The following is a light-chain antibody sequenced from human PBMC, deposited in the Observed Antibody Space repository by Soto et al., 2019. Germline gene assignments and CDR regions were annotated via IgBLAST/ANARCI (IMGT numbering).Light chain of an antibody. J-gene: IGKJ4*01. CDR3: QQYGTSPHP. Sequence: EIVLTQSPDTLSLSPGERATLSCRASQSVRSNYLAWYQQKPGQAPRFLIYDASSRATGIPDRFSGSGSGTDFTLTISRPEPKDFPVYSCQQYGTSPHPFGGGTKVDIK. CDR1: QSVRSNY. CDR2: DAS. V-gene: IGKV3-20*01.